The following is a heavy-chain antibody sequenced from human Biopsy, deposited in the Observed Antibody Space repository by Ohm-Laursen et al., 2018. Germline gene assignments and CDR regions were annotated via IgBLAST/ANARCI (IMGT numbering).Heavy chain of an antibody. CDR3: ATGPVQMVYANLRGEFAS. D-gene: IGHD2-8*01. Sequence: SLRLSCAASGFMFSASWMSWVRQAPGKGLEWVSSISASDDSKYYGDSVKGRFTISRDSSTNTLYLQMNGLRADDTAVYYCATGPVQMVYANLRGEFASWGQGALVTVSS. V-gene: IGHV3-23*01. CDR1: GFMFSASW. CDR2: ISASDDSK. J-gene: IGHJ5*02.